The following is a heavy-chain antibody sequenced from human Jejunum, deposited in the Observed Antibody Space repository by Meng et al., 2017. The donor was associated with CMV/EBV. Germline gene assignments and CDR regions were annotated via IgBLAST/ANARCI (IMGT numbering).Heavy chain of an antibody. D-gene: IGHD5-24*01. V-gene: IGHV1-69*10. CDR1: GGTFSSYA. Sequence: QGRWVQVGCGVKKPGSSVKVSCKASGGTFSSYATSWVRQAPGQGLEWMGGIIPILGRANYAQKFQGRVTITADKSTSTAYMELSSLRSEDTAVYYCAREGPGGMATTPYFDYWGQGTLVTVSS. J-gene: IGHJ4*02. CDR3: AREGPGGMATTPYFDY. CDR2: IIPILGRA.